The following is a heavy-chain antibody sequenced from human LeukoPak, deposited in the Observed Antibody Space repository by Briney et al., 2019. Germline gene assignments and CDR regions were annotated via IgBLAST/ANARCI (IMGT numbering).Heavy chain of an antibody. CDR2: IKSDGKT. V-gene: IGHV3-23*01. J-gene: IGHJ5*02. CDR3: AKCRVETYSSGWCNWLDP. Sequence: GRSLRLSCAASGFTFNTYAMSWVRQAPGVGLGWVSAIKSDGKTHYADSVKGRFTISRDNSKNTLSLQMNSLRAEDTALYYCAKCRVETYSSGWCNWLDPWGQGTQVTVSS. D-gene: IGHD6-19*01. CDR1: GFTFNTYA.